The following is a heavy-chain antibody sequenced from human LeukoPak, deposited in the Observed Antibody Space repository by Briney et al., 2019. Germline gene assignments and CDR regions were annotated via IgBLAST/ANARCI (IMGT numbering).Heavy chain of an antibody. CDR3: ARANRGAFDQ. J-gene: IGHJ4*02. Sequence: GGSLRLSCAVSGFTVSTIYMSWVRQAPGKGLEWVSVIHGDGTTYYADSVTGRFTISRDNSKNTLYLQMNTLRGDDTAVYYCARANRGAFDQWGQGTLVTVSS. V-gene: IGHV3-53*01. D-gene: IGHD1-26*01. CDR1: GFTVSTIY. CDR2: IHGDGTT.